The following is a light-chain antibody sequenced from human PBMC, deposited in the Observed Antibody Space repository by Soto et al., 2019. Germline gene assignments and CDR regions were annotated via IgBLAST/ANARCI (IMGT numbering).Light chain of an antibody. Sequence: DIVMTQSPDSLSVSLGERATINCRSTQSLLHSSNNKNYVAWYQQKPGQPPKLLIHWASTRESGVPDRFSGSESGTDFSLTISSLQADDVAVYYCHQYYSTPWTFGQGTKVEIK. J-gene: IGKJ1*01. CDR2: WAS. V-gene: IGKV4-1*01. CDR3: HQYYSTPWT. CDR1: QSLLHSSNNKNY.